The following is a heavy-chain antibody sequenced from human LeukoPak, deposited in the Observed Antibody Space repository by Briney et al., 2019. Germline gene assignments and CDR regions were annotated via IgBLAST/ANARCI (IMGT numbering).Heavy chain of an antibody. Sequence: SETLPVPRTVSGGSISSYYWRWIRQPPGKGLEWIGYIYYSGSTNYNPSLISRVTISVDTSKNQFSLKLSSVTAADTAVYYCARIRYSGYDHDYWGQGTLVTVSS. D-gene: IGHD5-12*01. CDR3: ARIRYSGYDHDY. V-gene: IGHV4-59*01. CDR2: IYYSGST. CDR1: GGSISSYY. J-gene: IGHJ4*02.